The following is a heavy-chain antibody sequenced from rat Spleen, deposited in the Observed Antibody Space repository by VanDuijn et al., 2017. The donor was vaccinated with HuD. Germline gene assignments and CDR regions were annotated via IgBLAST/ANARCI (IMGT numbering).Heavy chain of an antibody. V-gene: IGHV3-1*01. Sequence: EVQLQESGPGLVKPSQSLSLTCSVTGYSITSNFWGWIRKFPGNKMEWIGHITYSGDTSFNPSLERRFSITRDTSQNQFFLQLSSVTTDDTATYYCTRIRSTLSAISTFAYWGQGTLVTVSS. CDR2: ITYSGDT. CDR1: GYSITSNF. D-gene: IGHD1-2*01. CDR3: TRIRSTLSAISTFAY. J-gene: IGHJ3*01.